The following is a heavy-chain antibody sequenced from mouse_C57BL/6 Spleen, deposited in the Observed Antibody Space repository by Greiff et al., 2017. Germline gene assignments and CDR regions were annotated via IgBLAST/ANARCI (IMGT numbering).Heavy chain of an antibody. CDR1: GYTFTSYW. CDR3: ARRRGDYSMDY. V-gene: IGHV1-72*01. CDR2: IDPNSGGT. Sequence: VQLQQPGAELVKPGASVKLSCKASGYTFTSYWMHWVKQRPGRGLEWIGRIDPNSGGTKYNEKFKSKATLTVDKPSSTAYMQLSSQTAEDSAVYYCARRRGDYSMDYWGQGTSVTVSA. J-gene: IGHJ4*01.